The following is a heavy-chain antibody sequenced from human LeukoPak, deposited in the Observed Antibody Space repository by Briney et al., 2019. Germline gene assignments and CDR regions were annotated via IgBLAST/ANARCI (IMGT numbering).Heavy chain of an antibody. Sequence: ASVKVSCKVSGYTFTDYYMHWVQQAPGKGLEWMGLVDPEDGETIYAEKFQGRVTITADTSTDTAYMELSSLRSEDMAVYYCATDRRDGYTDPFDYWGQGTLVTVSS. D-gene: IGHD5-24*01. J-gene: IGHJ4*02. CDR3: ATDRRDGYTDPFDY. V-gene: IGHV1-69-2*01. CDR2: VDPEDGET. CDR1: GYTFTDYY.